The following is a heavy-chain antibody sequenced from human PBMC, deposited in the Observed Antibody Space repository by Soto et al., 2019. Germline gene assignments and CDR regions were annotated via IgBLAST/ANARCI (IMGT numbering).Heavy chain of an antibody. CDR2: IYYSGST. J-gene: IGHJ6*02. V-gene: IGHV4-59*01. CDR3: ARVGRGTYCSSTSCYYTLGYYYGMDV. Sequence: SETLSLTCTVSGGSISSYYWSWIRQPPGKGLEWIGYIYYSGSTNYNPSLKSRVTISVDTSKNQFSLKLSSVTAADTAVYYCARVGRGTYCSSTSCYYTLGYYYGMDVWGQGTTVTVSS. D-gene: IGHD2-2*01. CDR1: GGSISSYY.